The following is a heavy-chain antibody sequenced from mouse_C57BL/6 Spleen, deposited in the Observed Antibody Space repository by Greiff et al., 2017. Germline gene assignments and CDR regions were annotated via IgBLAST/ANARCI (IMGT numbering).Heavy chain of an antibody. V-gene: IGHV14-4*01. CDR1: GFNIKDDY. D-gene: IGHD1-1*01. J-gene: IGHJ2*01. CDR3: TTGGSSYGYFDY. CDR2: IDPENGDT. Sequence: VQLQQSGAELVRPGASVKLSCTASGFNIKDDYMHWVKQRPEQGLEWIGWIDPENGDTEYASKFQGKATITADTSSNTAYLQLSSLTSEDTAVYYCTTGGSSYGYFDYWGQGTTLTVSS.